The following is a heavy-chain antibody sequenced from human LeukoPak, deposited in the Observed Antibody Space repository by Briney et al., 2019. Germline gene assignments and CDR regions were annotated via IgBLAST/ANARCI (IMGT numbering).Heavy chain of an antibody. V-gene: IGHV3-30-3*01. CDR1: RFTFTTFSDYV. CDR3: AKEGRGSYGPLRYWYFDL. CDR2: VSYDGGSE. J-gene: IGHJ2*01. Sequence: GGSLRLSCAASRFTFTTFSDYVMHWACQAPGKGLEWVAAVSYDGGSEYYADSVKGRFTISRDNSKNTLYLQMNSLRAEDTAVYYCAKEGRGSYGPLRYWYFDLWGRGTLVTVSS. D-gene: IGHD3-16*01.